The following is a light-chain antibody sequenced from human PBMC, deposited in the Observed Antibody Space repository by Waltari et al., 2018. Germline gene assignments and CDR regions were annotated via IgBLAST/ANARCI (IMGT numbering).Light chain of an antibody. Sequence: EIVLTQSPATLSLSPGERATLSCRASQTVRSFLAWYQQKPGQAPRLLIFDASSRAPGIPSKFRGSGSGTDFSLTVSNLEPEDFAVYYCLQRSSWPYTFGQGTRVEIK. CDR2: DAS. CDR1: QTVRSF. J-gene: IGKJ2*01. V-gene: IGKV3-11*01. CDR3: LQRSSWPYT.